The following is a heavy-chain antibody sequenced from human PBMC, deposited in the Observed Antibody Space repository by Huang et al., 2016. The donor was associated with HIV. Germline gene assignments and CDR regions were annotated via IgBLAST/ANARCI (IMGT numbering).Heavy chain of an antibody. Sequence: QVQLVESGGGVVQPGTSLRLSCAASGFTFSNYAMHWVRQAPGKGLECVAVISNEGSTKYYADSVKGRFTISRDNSKNTVYLQMNSLRAEDTAVYYCARSEPSRYYFDYWGQGTLVTVSS. V-gene: IGHV3-30-3*01. J-gene: IGHJ4*02. CDR3: ARSEPSRYYFDY. CDR2: ISNEGSTK. CDR1: GFTFSNYA.